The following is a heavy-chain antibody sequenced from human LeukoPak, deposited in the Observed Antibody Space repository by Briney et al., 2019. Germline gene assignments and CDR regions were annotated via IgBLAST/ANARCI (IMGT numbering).Heavy chain of an antibody. CDR1: GFTFSSYA. CDR3: AARWGYSSGDY. CDR2: ISGSGGST. V-gene: IGHV3-23*01. Sequence: GGSLRLSCAASGFTFSSYAMSWVRQAPGKGLEWVSAISGSGGSTYYADSVKGRFTISRDNSKDTLYLQMNSLRAEDTAVYYCAARWGYSSGDYWGQGTLVTVSS. J-gene: IGHJ4*02. D-gene: IGHD3-22*01.